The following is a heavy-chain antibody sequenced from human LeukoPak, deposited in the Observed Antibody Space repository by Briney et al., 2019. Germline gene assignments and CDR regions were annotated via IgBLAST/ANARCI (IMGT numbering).Heavy chain of an antibody. V-gene: IGHV3-11*06. Sequence: GGSLRLSCAASGFTFSDYYMSWIRQAPGKGLEWVSYIGSSSSYTNYADSVKGRFTISRDNAKNSLYLQMNSLRAEDTAVYYCAREIVGAIDYWGQGTLVTVSS. CDR1: GFTFSDYY. CDR2: IGSSSSYT. D-gene: IGHD1-26*01. CDR3: AREIVGAIDY. J-gene: IGHJ4*02.